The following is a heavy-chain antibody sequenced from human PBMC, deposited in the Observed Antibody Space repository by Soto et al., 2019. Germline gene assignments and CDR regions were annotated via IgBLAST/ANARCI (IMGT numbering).Heavy chain of an antibody. J-gene: IGHJ5*02. CDR2: IYYSGST. Sequence: PSETLSLTCSVSGGSIRSSSYYWGWIRQPPGKGLEWIGYIYYSGSTYYNPSLKSRVTISVDTSKNQFSLKLSSVTAADTAVYYCARAMVVTQNWFDPWGQGTLVTVSS. CDR1: GGSIRSSSYY. V-gene: IGHV4-30-4*08. D-gene: IGHD2-21*02. CDR3: ARAMVVTQNWFDP.